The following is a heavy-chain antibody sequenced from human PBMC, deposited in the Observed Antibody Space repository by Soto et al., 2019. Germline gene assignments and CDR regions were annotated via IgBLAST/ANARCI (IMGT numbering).Heavy chain of an antibody. CDR1: GFTFSSYG. CDR3: ASYGDYDDDAFDI. V-gene: IGHV3-30*03. CDR2: ISYDGSNK. J-gene: IGHJ3*02. D-gene: IGHD4-17*01. Sequence: GGSLRLSCAASGFTFSSYGMHWVRQAPGKGLEWVAVISYDGSNKYYADSVKGRFTISRDNSKNTLYLQMNSLRAEDTAVYYCASYGDYDDDAFDIWGQGTMVTVSS.